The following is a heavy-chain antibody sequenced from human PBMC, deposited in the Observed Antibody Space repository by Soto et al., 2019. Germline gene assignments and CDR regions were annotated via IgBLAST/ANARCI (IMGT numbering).Heavy chain of an antibody. CDR1: GGSISSGDYY. CDR3: ARGLKSGSYYY. D-gene: IGHD1-26*01. CDR2: IYYSVST. V-gene: IGHV4-30-4*01. J-gene: IGHJ4*02. Sequence: SETLSLTCTVSGGSISSGDYYWSWIRQPPGKGLEWIGYIYYSVSTYYNPSLKSRVTISVDTSKNQFSLKLSSVTAADTAVYYCARGLKSGSYYYWGQGTLVTVSS.